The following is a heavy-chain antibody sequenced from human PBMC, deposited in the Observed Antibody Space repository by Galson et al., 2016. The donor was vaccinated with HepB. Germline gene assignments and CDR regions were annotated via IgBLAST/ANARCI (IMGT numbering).Heavy chain of an antibody. V-gene: IGHV1-18*01. Sequence: SVKVSCKASGYTFIHYGISRVRQAPGQGLEWMGWISTDNGDINYAQKFQGRLSMTTDTSTSTAYMELRSLRSDDSAVYYCARTAVTGPSFFSFWGQGTLVSVSS. CDR1: GYTFIHYG. CDR2: ISTDNGDI. D-gene: IGHD4-17*01. CDR3: ARTAVTGPSFFSF. J-gene: IGHJ4*02.